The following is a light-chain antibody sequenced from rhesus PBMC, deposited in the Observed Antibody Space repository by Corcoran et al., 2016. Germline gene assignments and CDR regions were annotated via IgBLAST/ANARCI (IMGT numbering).Light chain of an antibody. J-gene: IGKJ4*01. CDR1: QGISSW. Sequence: DIQMTQSPSSLSASVGDTVTITCRASQGISSWLAWYQQKPGKAPKLLIYKASSLQSGGPSRFSGSGSGTDFTLTISSLQSEDFATYYCQQYSSRPLTFGGGTKVEIK. V-gene: IGKV1-22*01. CDR2: KAS. CDR3: QQYSSRPLT.